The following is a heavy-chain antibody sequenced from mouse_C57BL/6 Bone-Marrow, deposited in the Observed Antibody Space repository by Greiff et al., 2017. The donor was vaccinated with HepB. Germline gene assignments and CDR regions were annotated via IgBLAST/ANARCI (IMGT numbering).Heavy chain of an antibody. CDR3: ARADSSGYFDD. Sequence: VQLQQSGAELVRPGASVKLSCKASGYTFTDYYINWVKQRPGQGLEWIARIYPGSGNTYYKEKFKGKATLTAEKSSSTAYMQLSSLTSEDSAVYGCARADSSGYFDDGGQGTTRTVSS. J-gene: IGHJ2*01. CDR1: GYTFTDYY. V-gene: IGHV1-76*01. D-gene: IGHD3-2*02. CDR2: IYPGSGNT.